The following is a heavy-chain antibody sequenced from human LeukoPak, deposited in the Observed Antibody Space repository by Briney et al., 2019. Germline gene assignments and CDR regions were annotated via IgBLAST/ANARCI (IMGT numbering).Heavy chain of an antibody. Sequence: SETLSLTCAVSGYSISSGYYWGWIRQPPGKGLEWIGEINHSGSTNYNPSLKSRVTISVDTSKNQFSLKLSSVTAADTAVYYCARGGRAGRGYSYGRTNYFDYWGQGTLVTVSS. V-gene: IGHV4-38-2*01. J-gene: IGHJ4*02. D-gene: IGHD5-18*01. CDR2: INHSGST. CDR3: ARGGRAGRGYSYGRTNYFDY. CDR1: GYSISSGYY.